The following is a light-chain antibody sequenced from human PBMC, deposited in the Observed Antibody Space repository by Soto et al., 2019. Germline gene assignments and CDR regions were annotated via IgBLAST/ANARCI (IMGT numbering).Light chain of an antibody. CDR2: AAY. Sequence: DIQMTQSPSSLSAYVGDRVTITCRSSQSISSYLNWYQQKPGKAPKLLIYAAYSLQSGVPSRFSGSGSGTDFTLTISSLQPDDFATYYCQQSYSTPHTFGQGTKLEIK. CDR3: QQSYSTPHT. J-gene: IGKJ2*01. V-gene: IGKV1-39*01. CDR1: QSISSY.